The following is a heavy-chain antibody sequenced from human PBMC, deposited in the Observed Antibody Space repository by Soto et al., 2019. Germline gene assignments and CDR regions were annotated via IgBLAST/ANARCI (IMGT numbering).Heavy chain of an antibody. CDR2: ISGSGGST. D-gene: IGHD3-9*01. Sequence: GGSLRLSCAASGFTFSSYAMSWVRQAPGKGLEWVSAISGSGGSTYYADSVKGRFTISRDNSKNTLYLQMNSLRAEDTAVYYCAKDSYFDWLLPLDYWGQGTLVTVPQ. CDR1: GFTFSSYA. CDR3: AKDSYFDWLLPLDY. V-gene: IGHV3-23*01. J-gene: IGHJ4*02.